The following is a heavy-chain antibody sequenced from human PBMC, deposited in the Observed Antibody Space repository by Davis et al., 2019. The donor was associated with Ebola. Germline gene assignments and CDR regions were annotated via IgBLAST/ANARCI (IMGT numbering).Heavy chain of an antibody. CDR3: ARTIFGVVIDPFDY. D-gene: IGHD3-3*01. CDR1: GGSISSSY. V-gene: IGHV4-59*04. Sequence: PSETLSLTCTVSGGSISSSYWSWIRQSPRIGLEWIGYVFHTGDTNYNPSVKSRVTMSVDTSKNQFSLKLSSVTAADTAVYYCARTIFGVVIDPFDYWGQGTLVTVSS. CDR2: VFHTGDT. J-gene: IGHJ4*02.